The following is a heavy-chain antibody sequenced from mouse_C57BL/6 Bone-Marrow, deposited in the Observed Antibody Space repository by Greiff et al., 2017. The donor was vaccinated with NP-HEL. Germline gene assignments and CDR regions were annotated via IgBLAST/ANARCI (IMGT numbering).Heavy chain of an antibody. CDR2: IYPGSGST. Sequence: QVQLKQPGAELVKPGASVKMSCKASGYTFTSYWITWVKQRPGQGLEWIGDIYPGSGSTNYNEKFKSKATLTVDTSSSTAYMQLSSLTSEDSAVYYCARGIYDYDGWYFDVWGTGTTVTVSS. V-gene: IGHV1-55*01. CDR1: GYTFTSYW. CDR3: ARGIYDYDGWYFDV. J-gene: IGHJ1*03. D-gene: IGHD2-4*01.